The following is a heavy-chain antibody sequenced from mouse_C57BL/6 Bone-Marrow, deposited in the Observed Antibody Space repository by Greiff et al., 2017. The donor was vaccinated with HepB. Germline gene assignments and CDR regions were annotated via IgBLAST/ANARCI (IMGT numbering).Heavy chain of an antibody. CDR2: INPNNGGT. D-gene: IGHD1-1*01. V-gene: IGHV1-26*01. Sequence: VQLQQSGPELVKPGASVKISCKASGYTFTDYYMNWVKQSHGKSLEWIGDINPNNGGTSYNQKFKGKATLTVDKSSSTAYMELRSLTSEDSAVYYCAIYAGYFDVWGTGTTVTVSS. CDR1: GYTFTDYY. CDR3: AIYAGYFDV. J-gene: IGHJ1*03.